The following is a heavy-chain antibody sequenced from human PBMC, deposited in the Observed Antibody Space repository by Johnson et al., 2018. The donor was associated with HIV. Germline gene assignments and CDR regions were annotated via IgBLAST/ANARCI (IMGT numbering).Heavy chain of an antibody. J-gene: IGHJ3*02. CDR2: IYSGGST. CDR1: GFTVSSNY. D-gene: IGHD6-19*01. CDR3: ARETKAVAGAGAFDI. V-gene: IGHV3-53*01. Sequence: VQVVESGGGLIQPGGSLRLSCAASGFTVSSNYMSWVRQAPGKGLEWVSVIYSGGSTYYADSVKGRFTISRDNSKNTLYLQMNSLRAEDTAVYYCARETKAVAGAGAFDIWGQGTMVTVSS.